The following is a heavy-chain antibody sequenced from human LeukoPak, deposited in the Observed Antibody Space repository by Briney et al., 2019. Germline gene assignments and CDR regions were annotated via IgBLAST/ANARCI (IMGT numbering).Heavy chain of an antibody. CDR1: GFTFSNAW. Sequence: GGSLRLSCEASGFTFSNAWMSWVRQAPGKGLEWVGRIKSKNGGGTTDYAAPVKGRFTTSRDDSKNTLYLQMNSLKTEDTAVYYCTTDTYCSSTTCCPAFGTWGQGTLVTVSS. CDR3: TTDTYCSSTTCCPAFGT. V-gene: IGHV3-15*01. D-gene: IGHD2-2*01. CDR2: IKSKNGGGTT. J-gene: IGHJ5*02.